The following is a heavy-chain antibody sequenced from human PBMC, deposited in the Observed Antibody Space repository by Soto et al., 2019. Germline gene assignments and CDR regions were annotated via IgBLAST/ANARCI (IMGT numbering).Heavy chain of an antibody. D-gene: IGHD5-18*01. J-gene: IGHJ5*02. CDR3: ATYSGNNYGNWFGP. V-gene: IGHV4-31*02. Sequence: KQSQTLSLTCTVSGGSISSGGYYWSWIRQHPGKGLEWIGYIYHSGTTYYNPSLTSRVTISVDTSKNQFFLKLSSVTAANTAVYYCATYSGNNYGNWFGPWGQGTLVTVSS. CDR1: GGSISSGGYY. CDR2: IYHSGTT.